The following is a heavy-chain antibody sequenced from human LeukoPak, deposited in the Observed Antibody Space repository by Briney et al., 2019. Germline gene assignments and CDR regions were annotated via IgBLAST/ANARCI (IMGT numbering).Heavy chain of an antibody. CDR2: IYHRRST. Sequence: SETLSLTCAVSGYSISSGYYWGWLRQPPGKGLEWIGSIYHRRSTYYNPSLKSRVTILVDTSKNQFSLKLSSMTAADTAVYCCGGKSWFGELFFDYWGQGTLVTVSS. CDR3: GGKSWFGELFFDY. J-gene: IGHJ4*01. CDR1: GYSISSGYY. D-gene: IGHD3-10*01. V-gene: IGHV4-38-2*01.